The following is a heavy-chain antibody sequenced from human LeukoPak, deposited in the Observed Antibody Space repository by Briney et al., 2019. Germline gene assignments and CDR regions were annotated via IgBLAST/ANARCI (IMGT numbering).Heavy chain of an antibody. D-gene: IGHD1-26*01. V-gene: IGHV4-31*03. Sequence: PSQTLSLTCTVSGGSISSGGYYWSWIRQHPGKGLEWIGYIYYSGSTYYNPSLKSRVTISVDTSKNQFSLKLSSVTAADTAVYYCARAPHEPREPNLVRGHYFDYWGQGTLVTVSS. J-gene: IGHJ4*02. CDR2: IYYSGST. CDR3: ARAPHEPREPNLVRGHYFDY. CDR1: GGSISSGGYY.